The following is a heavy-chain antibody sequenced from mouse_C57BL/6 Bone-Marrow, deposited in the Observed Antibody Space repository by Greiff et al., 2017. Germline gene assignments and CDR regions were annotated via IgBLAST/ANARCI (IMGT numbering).Heavy chain of an antibody. CDR2: INPYNGGT. V-gene: IGHV1-19*01. CDR3: ARERYRLRDY. CDR1: GYTFTDYY. Sequence: EVQLQQSGPVLVKPGASVKMSCKASGYTFTDYYMNWVKQSHGKSLEWIGVINPYNGGTSYNQKFKGKATLTVDKSSSTAYMELNRLTTEDSAVDYCARERYRLRDYWGKGTTLTVSS. J-gene: IGHJ2*01.